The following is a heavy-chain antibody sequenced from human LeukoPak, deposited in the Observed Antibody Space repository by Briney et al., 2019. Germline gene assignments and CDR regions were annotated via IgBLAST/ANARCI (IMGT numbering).Heavy chain of an antibody. V-gene: IGHV3-15*01. CDR1: GFTFSNAW. J-gene: IGHJ4*02. CDR2: IKSKTDGGTT. D-gene: IGHD2-2*01. CDR3: TTKIFVVPAANDC. Sequence: PGGSLRLSCAASGFTFSNAWMSWVRQAPGKGLEWVGRIKSKTDGGTTDYAAPVKGRFTISRDDSKNTLYLQMNSLKTEDTAVYYCTTKIFVVPAANDCWGQGTLVTVSS.